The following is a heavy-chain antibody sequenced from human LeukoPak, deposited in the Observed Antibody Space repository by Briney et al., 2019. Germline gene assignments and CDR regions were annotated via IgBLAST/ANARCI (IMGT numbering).Heavy chain of an antibody. V-gene: IGHV4-59*01. Sequence: SETLSLTCTVSGGSISSYYWSWIRQPPGKGLEWIGYIYYSGSTNYNPSLKSRVTISVDTSKNQFSLKLSPVTAADTAVYYCARDISFGSYYDSRRWFDPWGQGTLVTVSS. J-gene: IGHJ5*02. D-gene: IGHD3-22*01. CDR1: GGSISSYY. CDR3: ARDISFGSYYDSRRWFDP. CDR2: IYYSGST.